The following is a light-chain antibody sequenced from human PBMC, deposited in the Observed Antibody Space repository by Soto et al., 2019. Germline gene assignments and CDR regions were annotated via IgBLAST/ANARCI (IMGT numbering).Light chain of an antibody. J-gene: IGLJ3*02. CDR2: RND. CDR3: ATWDDSLNRV. CDR1: SSNVGSNA. Sequence: QSVLTQPPSASGTPGQRVTIFCSGSSSNVGSNAVSWYQQFPGAAPKLLIYRNDQRVSGVPDRFSASKSGTSASLAISGLQSEDEADYYCATWDDSLNRVFGGGTKLTVL. V-gene: IGLV1-44*01.